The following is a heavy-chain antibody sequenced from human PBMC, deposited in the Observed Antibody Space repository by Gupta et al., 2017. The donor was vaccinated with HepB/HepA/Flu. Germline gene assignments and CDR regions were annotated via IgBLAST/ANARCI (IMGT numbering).Heavy chain of an antibody. J-gene: IGHJ4*02. CDR3: VRHTGTYFDY. CDR1: GFTFNTYW. D-gene: IGHD3-10*01. Sequence: QLVESGGGLVQPGGSLRLSCAASGFTFNTYWMTWVRQAPGKGLEWVDNRKTTGRERYYVDSLKGRFTISRDNAKNSLYLQMNSLRVEDTAVYYCVRHTGTYFDYWGQGTLVNVSS. CDR2: RKTTGRER. V-gene: IGHV3-7*01.